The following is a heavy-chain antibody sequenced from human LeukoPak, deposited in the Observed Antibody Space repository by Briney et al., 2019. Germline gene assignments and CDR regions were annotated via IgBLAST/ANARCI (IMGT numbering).Heavy chain of an antibody. J-gene: IGHJ4*02. V-gene: IGHV1-69*05. CDR2: IIPIFGTA. CDR1: GGTFSSYA. Sequence: SVTVSCKASGGTFSSYAISWVRQAPGQGLEWMGGIIPIFGTANYAQKFQGRVTITTDESTSTAYMELSSLRSEDTAVYYCARVSVYGDYVVDYWGQGTLVTVSS. D-gene: IGHD4-17*01. CDR3: ARVSVYGDYVVDY.